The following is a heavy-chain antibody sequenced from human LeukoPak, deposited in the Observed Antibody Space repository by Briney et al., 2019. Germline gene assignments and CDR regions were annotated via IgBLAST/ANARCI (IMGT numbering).Heavy chain of an antibody. CDR3: ARDSLVGVDY. V-gene: IGHV4-61*02. CDR2: IYTSGST. Sequence: PSETLSLTCTVSGGSISSGSYYWSWIRQPAGKGLEWIGRIYTSGSTNYNPSLKSRVTISVDTSKNQFSLKLSSVTAADTAVYYCARDSLVGVDYWGQGTLVTVSS. J-gene: IGHJ4*02. D-gene: IGHD6-13*01. CDR1: GGSISSGSYY.